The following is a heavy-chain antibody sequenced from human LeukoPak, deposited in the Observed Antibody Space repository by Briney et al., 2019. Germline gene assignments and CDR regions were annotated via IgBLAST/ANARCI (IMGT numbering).Heavy chain of an antibody. CDR2: ISSSGSTI. V-gene: IGHV3-48*03. D-gene: IGHD4-17*01. J-gene: IGHJ4*02. CDR1: GFTFSSYE. CDR3: ARRPLGDYGEYYFDY. Sequence: GGSLRLSCAASGFTFSSYEMNWVRQAPGKGLEWVSYISSSGSTIYYADSVKGRFTTSRDNAKNSLYLQMNSLRAEDTAVYYCARRPLGDYGEYYFDYWGQGTLVTVSS.